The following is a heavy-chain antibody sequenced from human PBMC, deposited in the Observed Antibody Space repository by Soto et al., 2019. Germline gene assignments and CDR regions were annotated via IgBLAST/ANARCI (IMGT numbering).Heavy chain of an antibody. V-gene: IGHV4-39*01. J-gene: IGHJ6*02. CDR3: ASLGAAGIIKNYYYYYGMDV. Sequence: SETLSLTCTVSGGSISSSSYYWGWIRQPPGKGLEWIGSIYYSGSTYYNPSLKSRVTISVDTSKNQSSLKLSSVTAADTAVYYCASLGAAGIIKNYYYYYGMDVWGQGTTVTVSS. CDR1: GGSISSSSYY. D-gene: IGHD6-19*01. CDR2: IYYSGST.